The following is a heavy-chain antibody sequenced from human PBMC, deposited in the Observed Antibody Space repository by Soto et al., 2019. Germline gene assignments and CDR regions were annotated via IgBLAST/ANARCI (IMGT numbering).Heavy chain of an antibody. V-gene: IGHV3-48*03. CDR2: ISSSDSTI. Sequence: EMQLVESGGGLVQHGGSLRLSCAASGFSLSSYPMNGVRQAPGKGLEWILYISSSDSTIFYADSVKRRITVSRDTAKNSLDLQIKSLRADDTAVSQCARFGYDSDYYYGMAVLGQGTTVTVSS. D-gene: IGHD5-12*01. CDR3: ARFGYDSDYYYGMAV. CDR1: GFSLSSYP. J-gene: IGHJ6*02.